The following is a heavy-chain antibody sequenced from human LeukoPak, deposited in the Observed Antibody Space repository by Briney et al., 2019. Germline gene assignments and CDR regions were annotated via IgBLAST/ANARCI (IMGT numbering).Heavy chain of an antibody. V-gene: IGHV3-21*01. CDR3: ARVYQGVSLCDGIDY. D-gene: IGHD2-21*01. J-gene: IGHJ4*02. CDR2: ISSSSSYI. CDR1: GFTFSSYS. Sequence: GGSLRLSCAASGFTFSSYSMNWVRQAPGKGLEWVSSISSSSSYIYYADSVKGRFTISRDNAKKSLYLQMNSLRAEDTAVYYCARVYQGVSLCDGIDYWGQGTLVTVSS.